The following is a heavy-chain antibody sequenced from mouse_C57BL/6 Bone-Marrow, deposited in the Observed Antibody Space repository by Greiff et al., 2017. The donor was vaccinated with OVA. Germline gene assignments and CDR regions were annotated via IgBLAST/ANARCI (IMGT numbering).Heavy chain of an antibody. J-gene: IGHJ4*01. CDR1: GYSITSGYY. V-gene: IGHV3-6*01. CDR2: ISYDGSN. CDR3: ARANWDAYYAMDY. Sequence: EVQLQESGPGLVKPSQSLSLTCSVTGYSITSGYYWNWIRQFPGNKLEWMGYISYDGSNNYNPSLKNRISITRDTSKNQFFLKLNSVTTEDTATDYGARANWDAYYAMDYWGQGTSVTVSS. D-gene: IGHD4-1*01.